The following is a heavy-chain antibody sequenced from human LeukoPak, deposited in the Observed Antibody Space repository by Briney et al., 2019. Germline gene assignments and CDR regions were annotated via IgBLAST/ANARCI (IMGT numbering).Heavy chain of an antibody. CDR1: GFTFSSYS. V-gene: IGHV3-21*01. Sequence: PGGSLRLSCAASGFTFSSYSMNLVRQAPGKGLEWVSSISSSSSYIYYADSVKGRFTITRDNAKNSLYLQMNSLRAEDTAVYYCVRDGGYCSSTSCYYGIDYWGQGTLVTVSS. D-gene: IGHD2-2*01. J-gene: IGHJ4*02. CDR3: VRDGGYCSSTSCYYGIDY. CDR2: ISSSSSYI.